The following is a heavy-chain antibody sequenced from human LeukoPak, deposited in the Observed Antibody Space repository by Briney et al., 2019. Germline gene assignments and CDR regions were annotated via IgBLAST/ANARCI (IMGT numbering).Heavy chain of an antibody. V-gene: IGHV1-2*04. CDR3: ARAGGDHGSWFDP. CDR1: GYTFTGYY. D-gene: IGHD3-10*01. Sequence: GASVKVSCKASGYTFTGYYVHWVRQAPGQGLEWMGWINPNSGGTNYAQKFQGWVTMTRDTSISTAYMELSRLRSDDTAVYYCARAGGDHGSWFDPWGQGTPVTVSS. CDR2: INPNSGGT. J-gene: IGHJ5*02.